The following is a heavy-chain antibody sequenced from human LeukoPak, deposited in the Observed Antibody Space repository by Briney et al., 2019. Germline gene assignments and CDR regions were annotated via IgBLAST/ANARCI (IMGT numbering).Heavy chain of an antibody. Sequence: SETLSLTCTVTGGSISGYYWSWIRQPPGKGLEWIGYIYHTGSLNYNPSLESRVTISVDTSKNQFSLKLTSVIAADTAVYYCAKNMGASGGIHDYWGQGTLVTVSS. J-gene: IGHJ4*02. CDR2: IYHTGSL. D-gene: IGHD1-14*01. CDR1: GGSISGYY. V-gene: IGHV4-59*01. CDR3: AKNMGASGGIHDY.